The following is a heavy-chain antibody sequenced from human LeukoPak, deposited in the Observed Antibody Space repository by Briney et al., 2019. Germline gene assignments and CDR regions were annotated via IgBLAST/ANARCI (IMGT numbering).Heavy chain of an antibody. Sequence: ASVKVSCKASGYTFTSYGISWVRQAPGQGLEWMGWISAYNGNTNYAQKLQGRVTMTTDTSTSTAYMELRSLRSDDAAVYYCARDSPYSSGWLIDYWGQGTLVTVSS. CDR3: ARDSPYSSGWLIDY. CDR1: GYTFTSYG. V-gene: IGHV1-18*01. D-gene: IGHD6-19*01. J-gene: IGHJ4*02. CDR2: ISAYNGNT.